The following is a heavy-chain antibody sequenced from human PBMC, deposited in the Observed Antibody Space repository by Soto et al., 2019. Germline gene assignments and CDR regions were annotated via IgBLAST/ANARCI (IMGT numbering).Heavy chain of an antibody. CDR2: IIPIFGTA. D-gene: IGHD1-26*01. J-gene: IGHJ6*02. CDR1: GGTFSSYA. V-gene: IGHV1-69*06. CDR3: ARVRDSGSLYYYYYGMDV. Sequence: ASVKVSCKXSGGTFSSYAISWVRQAPGQGLEWMGGIIPIFGTANYAQKFQGRVTITADKSTSTAYMELSSLRSEDTAVYYCARVRDSGSLYYYYYGMDVWGQGTTVTVSS.